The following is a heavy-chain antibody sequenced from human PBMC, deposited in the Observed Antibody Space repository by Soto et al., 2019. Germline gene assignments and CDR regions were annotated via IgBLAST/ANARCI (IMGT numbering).Heavy chain of an antibody. D-gene: IGHD2-15*01. CDR2: ITSSGASI. CDR1: GFTFSSYS. V-gene: IGHV3-21*01. J-gene: IGHJ6*03. CDR3: ARDGSEGSGEIGYYYYMDV. Sequence: EVQLVESGGGLVKPGGSLRLSCAASGFTFSSYSLNWVRQAPGKGLEWVSSITSSGASIYYADSVKGRFTISRDNAKNPLYPQINSLRAEDTAVYYCARDGSEGSGEIGYYYYMDVWGKGTTATVSS.